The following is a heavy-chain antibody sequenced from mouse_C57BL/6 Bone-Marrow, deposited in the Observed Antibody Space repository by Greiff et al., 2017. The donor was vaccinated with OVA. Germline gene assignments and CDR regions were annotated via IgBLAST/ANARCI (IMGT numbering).Heavy chain of an antibody. CDR3: ARTGKGGFDY. CDR2: IHPNSGST. J-gene: IGHJ2*01. V-gene: IGHV1-64*01. Sequence: QVQLQQSGAELVKPGASVKLSCKASGYTFTSYWMHWVKQRPGQGLEWIGMIHPNSGSTNYNEKFKSKATLTVDKSSSTAYMQLSSLTSEDSAVYYCARTGKGGFDYWGQGTTLTVSS. D-gene: IGHD4-1*01. CDR1: GYTFTSYW.